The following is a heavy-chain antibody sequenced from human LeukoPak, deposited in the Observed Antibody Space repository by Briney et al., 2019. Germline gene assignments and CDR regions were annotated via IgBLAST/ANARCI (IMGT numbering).Heavy chain of an antibody. CDR1: GASISSFY. CDR2: VYYTGST. V-gene: IGHV4-59*01. Sequence: PSETLSLTCTVSGASISSFYWSWIRQPPGKGLEFIGYVYYTGSTNYTPSLESRVTISLDTSKNEFSLKMSSVTAADTAVYYCAGVPVYYGMDVWGQGTTVTVSS. J-gene: IGHJ6*02. CDR3: AGVPVYYGMDV.